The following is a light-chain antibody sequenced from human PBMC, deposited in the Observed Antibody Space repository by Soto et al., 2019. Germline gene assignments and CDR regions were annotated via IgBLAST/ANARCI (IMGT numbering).Light chain of an antibody. V-gene: IGLV2-11*01. CDR2: DVS. CDR3: CSYAGSYTWV. Sequence: QSVLTQPRSVSGSPGQSVTISCTGTSSDVGGYNYVSWYQQHPGKAPKLMIYDVSKRPSGVPDRFSGYKSGNTASLTISGLQGEDEADYYCCSYAGSYTWVFGGGTKVTVL. CDR1: SSDVGGYNY. J-gene: IGLJ3*02.